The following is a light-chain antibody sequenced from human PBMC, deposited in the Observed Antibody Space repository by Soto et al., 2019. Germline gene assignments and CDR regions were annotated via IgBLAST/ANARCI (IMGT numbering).Light chain of an antibody. CDR1: SSNIGSNT. V-gene: IGLV1-44*01. Sequence: QSVLTQPPSASVTPGQRVTISCSGSSSNIGSNTVNWYQQLPGTAPKLLISFNNHRPSGVPDRFSGSKSGTSASLAISGLQSADEADYSCAAWDDSLNGVIFGGGTKLTVL. CDR3: AAWDDSLNGVI. J-gene: IGLJ2*01. CDR2: FNN.